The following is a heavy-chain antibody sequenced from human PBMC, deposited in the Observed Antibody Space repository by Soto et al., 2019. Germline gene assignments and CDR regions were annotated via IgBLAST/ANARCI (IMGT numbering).Heavy chain of an antibody. V-gene: IGHV4-59*01. J-gene: IGHJ3*02. CDR1: GGSISSYY. CDR2: IYYSGST. D-gene: IGHD3-16*01. CDR3: ARVLWGVGGVFDN. Sequence: SETPSLTCTVSGGSISSYYWSWIRQPPGKGLEWIGYIYYSGSTNYNPSLKSRVTISVDTSKNQFSLKLSSVTAADTAVYYCARVLWGVGGVFDNWGKGTMVT.